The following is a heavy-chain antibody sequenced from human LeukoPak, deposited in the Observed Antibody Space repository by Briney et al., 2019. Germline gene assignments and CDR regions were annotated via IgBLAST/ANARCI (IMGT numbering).Heavy chain of an antibody. CDR2: VNPNSGDT. CDR1: GYTFTGYY. D-gene: IGHD3/OR15-3a*01. Sequence: ASVKVSCKASGYTFTGYYLHWVRQAPGQGLEWMGCVNPNSGDTNYAQKFQGSVTMTRDTSISTVYMELSRLRSDDTAVYYCARQTGSGLFILPGGQGTLVTVSS. J-gene: IGHJ4*02. V-gene: IGHV1-2*02. CDR3: ARQTGSGLFILP.